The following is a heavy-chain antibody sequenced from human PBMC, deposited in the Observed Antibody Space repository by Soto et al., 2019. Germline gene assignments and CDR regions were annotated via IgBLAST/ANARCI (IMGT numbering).Heavy chain of an antibody. CDR2: ISYDGSNK. D-gene: IGHD3-3*01. CDR3: ARDCYDFWSGYCYYYGMDV. CDR1: GFTFSSYA. J-gene: IGHJ6*02. V-gene: IGHV3-30-3*01. Sequence: QVQLVESGGGVVQPGRSLRLSCAASGFTFSSYAMHWVRQAPGKGLEWVAVISYDGSNKYYADSVKGRFTISRDNSKNTLYLQMNSLRAEDRAVYYCARDCYDFWSGYCYYYGMDVWGQGTTVTVSS.